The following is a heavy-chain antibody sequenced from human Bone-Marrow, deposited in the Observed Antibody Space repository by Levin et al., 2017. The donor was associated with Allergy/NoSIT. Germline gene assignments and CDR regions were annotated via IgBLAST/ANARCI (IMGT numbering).Heavy chain of an antibody. Sequence: AASVKVSCKASGYTFNLYGITWVRQAPGQGLEWMGWISGHNGNTDYSQKFQGRVTMTTDTSTSTVYMELRSLRSDDTAVYYCARVEYHDSSGYYGHWGQGTLVTVSS. D-gene: IGHD3-22*01. CDR3: ARVEYHDSSGYYGH. V-gene: IGHV1-18*01. CDR1: GYTFNLYG. J-gene: IGHJ4*02. CDR2: ISGHNGNT.